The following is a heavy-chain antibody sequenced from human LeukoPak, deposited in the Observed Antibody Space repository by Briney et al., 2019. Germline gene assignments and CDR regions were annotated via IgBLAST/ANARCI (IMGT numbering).Heavy chain of an antibody. D-gene: IGHD6-13*01. J-gene: IGHJ6*02. V-gene: IGHV3-21*01. CDR3: TREGRDPGTAAAGQYYYYGMDV. Sequence: GGSLRLSCAASGFTFSDCSMNWVRQAPGKGLEWVSSISSSSGHIYYADSVKGRFTISRDNAKNSLYLQMNSLRAEDTAVYYCTREGRDPGTAAAGQYYYYGMDVWGQGTTATVSS. CDR1: GFTFSDCS. CDR2: ISSSSGHI.